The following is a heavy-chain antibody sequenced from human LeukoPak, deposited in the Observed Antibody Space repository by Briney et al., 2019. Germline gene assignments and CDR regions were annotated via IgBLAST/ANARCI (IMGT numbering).Heavy chain of an antibody. V-gene: IGHV3-23*01. Sequence: PGGSLRLSCAASGFTFSNYAMSWVRQAPGKGLEWVSAISGSGGNSYYAASVKGRFTISRDNSKNTLYLETSSLRAEDTAIYYCAKGPTVNFRDGPDYWGQGTLVTVSS. D-gene: IGHD4-17*01. CDR3: AKGPTVNFRDGPDY. J-gene: IGHJ4*02. CDR1: GFTFSNYA. CDR2: ISGSGGNS.